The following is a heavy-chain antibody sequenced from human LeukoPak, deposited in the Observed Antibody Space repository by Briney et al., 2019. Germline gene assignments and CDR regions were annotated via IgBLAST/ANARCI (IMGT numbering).Heavy chain of an antibody. CDR1: GGSISSYY. V-gene: IGHV4-4*07. Sequence: SETLSLTCTVSGGSISSYYWSWIRQPAGKGLEWIGRIYTSGSTNYNPSLKSRVTMSVDTSKNQFSLKLSSVTAADTAVYYCARSYITMVRGVSWFDPWGQGTLVTVSS. D-gene: IGHD3-10*01. CDR2: IYTSGST. J-gene: IGHJ5*02. CDR3: ARSYITMVRGVSWFDP.